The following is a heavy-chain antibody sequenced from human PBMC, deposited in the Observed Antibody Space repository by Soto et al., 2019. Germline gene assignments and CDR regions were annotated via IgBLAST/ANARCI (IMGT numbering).Heavy chain of an antibody. CDR3: ARQLSHICDS. J-gene: IGHJ4*02. CDR1: GYKFGIAW. CDR2: IKPGTSDI. V-gene: IGHV5-51*01. Sequence: GESLKIYCKGVGYKFGIAWIGWVRQMPGKGLEWMGIIKPGTSDIRYSPSCRGHVTISADEAVSTAYLQWSSLKASDAAMYYCARQLSHICDSWGQGTLVTVSS. D-gene: IGHD3-3*02.